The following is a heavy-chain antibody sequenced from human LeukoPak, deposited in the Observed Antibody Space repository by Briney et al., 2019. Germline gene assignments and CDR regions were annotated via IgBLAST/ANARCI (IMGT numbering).Heavy chain of an antibody. V-gene: IGHV4-59*01. J-gene: IGHJ5*02. CDR1: GGSISSYY. CDR3: ARDWAEKYCSSTSCYGGNWFDP. Sequence: SETLSLTCTVSGGSISSYYWSWIRQPPGKGLEWIGYIYYSGSTNYNPSLKSRVTISVDTSKNQFSLKLSSVTAADTAVYYCARDWAEKYCSSTSCYGGNWFDPWGQGTLVTVST. CDR2: IYYSGST. D-gene: IGHD2-2*01.